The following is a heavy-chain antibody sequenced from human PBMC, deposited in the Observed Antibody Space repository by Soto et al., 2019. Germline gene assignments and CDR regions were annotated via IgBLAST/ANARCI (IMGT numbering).Heavy chain of an antibody. CDR1: GGSISSSSYY. J-gene: IGHJ4*02. CDR3: ARQARLGATTYY. Sequence: QLQLQESGPGLVKPSETLSLTCTVSGGSISSSSYYWGWIRQPPGKGLEWIGSIYYSGSTYYNPSLKSRVTISVDTSKNQFSLKLSSVTAADTAVYYCARQARLGATTYYGGQRTLVTVSS. V-gene: IGHV4-39*01. CDR2: IYYSGST. D-gene: IGHD1-26*01.